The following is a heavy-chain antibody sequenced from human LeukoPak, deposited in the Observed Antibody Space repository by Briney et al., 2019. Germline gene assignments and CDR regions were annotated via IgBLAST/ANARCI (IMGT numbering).Heavy chain of an antibody. CDR2: INQDGSVK. D-gene: IGHD1-1*01. J-gene: IGHJ5*02. Sequence: GGSLRLSCVASGFTFGSDYMTWVRQAPGKGLEWVANINQDGSVKFYVDSVKGRFTISRDNAKNSLYLQMDSLRAEDTAVYFCARWNGWCSWGQGTLVTVSS. CDR1: GFTFGSDY. CDR3: ARWNGWCS. V-gene: IGHV3-7*04.